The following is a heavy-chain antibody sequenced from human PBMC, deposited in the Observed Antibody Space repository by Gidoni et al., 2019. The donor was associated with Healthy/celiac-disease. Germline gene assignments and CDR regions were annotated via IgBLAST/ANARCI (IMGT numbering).Heavy chain of an antibody. CDR3: ARDGDYGDYVHFDY. V-gene: IGHV3-33*01. D-gene: IGHD4-17*01. Sequence: QVQLVGSGGGVVKPGRSLRLSCAASRFTFSGYGMHWVRQAPGKGLEGGAVIWYDGSNKYYADSVKGRFTISRDNSKNTLYLQMNSLRAEDTAVYYCARDGDYGDYVHFDYWGQGTLVTVSS. CDR2: IWYDGSNK. CDR1: RFTFSGYG. J-gene: IGHJ4*02.